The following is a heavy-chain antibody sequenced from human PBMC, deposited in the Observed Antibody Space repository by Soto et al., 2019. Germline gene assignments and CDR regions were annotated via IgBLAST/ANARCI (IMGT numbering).Heavy chain of an antibody. Sequence: SETLSLTCTVSGGSISSGGYYWSWIRQPPGKGLEWIGYIYYSGSTYYNPSLKSRVTISVDTSKNQFSLKLSSVTAADTAVYYCARSVNGVAAAVLVCWGQGTLVTVSS. CDR1: GGSISSGGYY. D-gene: IGHD6-13*01. CDR3: ARSVNGVAAAVLVC. CDR2: IYYSGST. J-gene: IGHJ4*02. V-gene: IGHV4-30-4*08.